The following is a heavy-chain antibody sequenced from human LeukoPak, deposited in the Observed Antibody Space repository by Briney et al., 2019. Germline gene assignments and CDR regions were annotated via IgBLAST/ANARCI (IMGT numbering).Heavy chain of an antibody. J-gene: IGHJ4*02. D-gene: IGHD3-22*01. CDR3: ARVIGGYDSSGYYDY. CDR1: GYTFINYG. CDR2: ISTSNGNT. Sequence: ASVKVSCKASGYTFINYGISWVRQAPGQGLEWMGWISTSNGNTNYAQKFQGRVTMTRDTSISTAYMELSRLRSDDTAVYYCARVIGGYDSSGYYDYWGQGTLVTVSS. V-gene: IGHV1-18*01.